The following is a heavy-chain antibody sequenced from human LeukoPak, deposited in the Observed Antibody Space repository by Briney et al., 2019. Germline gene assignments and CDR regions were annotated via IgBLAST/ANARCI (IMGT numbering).Heavy chain of an antibody. V-gene: IGHV3-21*01. J-gene: IGHJ5*02. Sequence: PGGSLRLSCVVSGFTFSTTGMNWVRQAPGKGLEWVSSISSSGSYIHYADSVKGRFTVSRDNAKNSLYLQMNSLRAEDTAVYYCARDRGDCSTTSCMVDWFDPWGQGTLVTVSS. CDR2: ISSSGSYI. D-gene: IGHD2-2*01. CDR1: GFTFSTTG. CDR3: ARDRGDCSTTSCMVDWFDP.